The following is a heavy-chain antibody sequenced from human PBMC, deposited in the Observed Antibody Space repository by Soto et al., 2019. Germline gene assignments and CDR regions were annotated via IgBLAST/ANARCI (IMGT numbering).Heavy chain of an antibody. V-gene: IGHV1-69*13. D-gene: IGHD4-17*01. Sequence: ASVKVSCKASGGTFSSYAISWVRQAPGQGLEWMGGIIPIFGTANYAQKFQGRVTITADESTSTAYMELSSLRSEDTAVYYCASLRDYGDEIDAFDIWGQGTMVTVSS. CDR1: GGTFSSYA. CDR3: ASLRDYGDEIDAFDI. CDR2: IIPIFGTA. J-gene: IGHJ3*02.